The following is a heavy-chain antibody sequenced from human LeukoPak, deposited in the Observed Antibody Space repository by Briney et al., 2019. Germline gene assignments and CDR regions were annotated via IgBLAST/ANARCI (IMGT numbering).Heavy chain of an antibody. CDR2: IYYSGST. Sequence: SETLSLTCTVSGGSISSGGYYWSWIRQHPGKGLEWIGYIYYSGSTYYNPSHKSRVTISVDTSKNQFSLKLSSVTAADTAVYYCARGQSTSPFDYWGQGTLVTVSS. V-gene: IGHV4-31*03. CDR3: ARGQSTSPFDY. D-gene: IGHD2-2*01. CDR1: GGSISSGGYY. J-gene: IGHJ4*02.